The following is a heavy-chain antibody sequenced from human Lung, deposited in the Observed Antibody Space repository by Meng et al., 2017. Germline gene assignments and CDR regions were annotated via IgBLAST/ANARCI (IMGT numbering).Heavy chain of an antibody. CDR2: INPSGGST. D-gene: IGHD6-13*01. CDR1: GYTFTRYY. Sequence: ASVKVSCKASGYTFTRYYMHWVRQAPGQGLEWMEIINPSGGSTSYAQKFQGRVTMTRDTSTSTVYMELSSLRSEDTAVYYCARVQISSSWNGAFDYWGQGTLVTVSS. J-gene: IGHJ4*02. V-gene: IGHV1-46*01. CDR3: ARVQISSSWNGAFDY.